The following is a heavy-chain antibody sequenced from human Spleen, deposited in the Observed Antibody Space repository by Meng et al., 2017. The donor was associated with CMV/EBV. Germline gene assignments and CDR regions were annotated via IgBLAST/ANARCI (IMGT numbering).Heavy chain of an antibody. CDR2: ISAYNGNT. J-gene: IGHJ4*02. CDR1: GYTFTNYG. CDR3: ARDRATRAYYLDY. D-gene: IGHD1-1*01. Sequence: CKTSGYTFTNYGISWVRQAPGQGLEWMGWISAYNGNTNYAQNLQGRVTMTTDTSTNTAYMELRSLRSDDTAIYFCARDRATRAYYLDYWGQGTLVTVSS. V-gene: IGHV1-18*01.